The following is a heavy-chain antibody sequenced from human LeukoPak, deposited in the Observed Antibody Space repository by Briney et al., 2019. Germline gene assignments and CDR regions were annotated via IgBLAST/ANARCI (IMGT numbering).Heavy chain of an antibody. D-gene: IGHD4-17*01. CDR3: ARRAGYGDYIDC. J-gene: IGHJ4*02. CDR2: IYYSGST. CDR1: GGSISSYY. Sequence: SETLSLTCTVSGGSISSYYWSWIRQPPGKGLEWIGYIYYSGSTNYNPSLKSRVTISVDTSKNQFSLKLSSVTAADTAVYYCARRAGYGDYIDCWGQGTLVTVSS. V-gene: IGHV4-59*08.